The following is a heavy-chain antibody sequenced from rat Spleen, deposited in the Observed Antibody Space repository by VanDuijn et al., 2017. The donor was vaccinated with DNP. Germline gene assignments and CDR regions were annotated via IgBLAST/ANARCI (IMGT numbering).Heavy chain of an antibody. J-gene: IGHJ2*01. D-gene: IGHD4-1*01. CDR1: GFSLTNYG. CDR3: TRGYGL. V-gene: IGHV2S75*01. CDR2: IWGDGST. Sequence: QVQLKESGPVLVQASETLSLTCTVSGFSLTNYGVIWVRQSPGKGLEWMGIIWGDGSTDYNSALKFRLSISRDTSKSQVFLKMNSLQTEDTAIYFCTRGYGLWGQGVMVTVSS.